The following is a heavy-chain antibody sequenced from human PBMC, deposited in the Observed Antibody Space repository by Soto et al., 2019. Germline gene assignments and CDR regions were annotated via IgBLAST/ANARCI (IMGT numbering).Heavy chain of an antibody. Sequence: GASVKVSCKASGYTFTGYYMHWVRQAPGQGLEWMGWINPNSGGTNYAQKFQGWVTMTRDTSISTAYMELSRLRSDVTAVYYCARESEVATTNYYYYGMDVWGQGTTVTVSS. D-gene: IGHD5-12*01. CDR2: INPNSGGT. CDR3: ARESEVATTNYYYYGMDV. CDR1: GYTFTGYY. V-gene: IGHV1-2*04. J-gene: IGHJ6*02.